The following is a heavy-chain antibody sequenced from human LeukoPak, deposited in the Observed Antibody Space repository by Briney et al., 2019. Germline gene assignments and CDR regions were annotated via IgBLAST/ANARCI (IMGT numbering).Heavy chain of an antibody. CDR3: VREVGRPKTFYFDS. V-gene: IGHV3-48*04. D-gene: IGHD3-16*01. CDR1: GFVFSRDN. CDR2: ISETI. J-gene: IGHJ4*02. Sequence: GGSLRLSCIASGFVFSRDNMNWVRQAPGKGLEWVAHISETIYYADSVQGRFTISRDNAKDSLYLQMSNLRVDDTAMYYCVREVGRPKTFYFDSWGRGTPVTVSS.